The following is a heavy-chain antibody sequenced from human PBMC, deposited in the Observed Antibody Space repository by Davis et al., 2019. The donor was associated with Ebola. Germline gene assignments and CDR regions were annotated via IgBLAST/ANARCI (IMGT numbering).Heavy chain of an antibody. Sequence: PGGSLRLSCVASEYDVSTNFLSWVRQAPGKGLEWVSLISNDGRTYYIDSVKGRFTISRDSSKNTFYLQMNSLRGEDTAVYYCVKDLFWWSAADVWGQGTTVTVSS. D-gene: IGHD2-8*02. V-gene: IGHV3-53*01. J-gene: IGHJ6*02. CDR3: VKDLFWWSAADV. CDR2: ISNDGRT. CDR1: EYDVSTNF.